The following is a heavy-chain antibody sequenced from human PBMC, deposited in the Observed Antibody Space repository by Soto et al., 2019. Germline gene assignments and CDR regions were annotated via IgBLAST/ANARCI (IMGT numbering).Heavy chain of an antibody. CDR3: AKEPSYYDFWSGYFGY. J-gene: IGHJ4*02. CDR2: ISGSGGST. D-gene: IGHD3-3*01. CDR1: GFTFSSYA. Sequence: EVQLLESGGGLVQPGGSLRLSCAASGFTFSSYAMSWVRQAPGKGLEWVSAISGSGGSTYYADSVKGRFTISRDNSKHPLYLQMNSLRAEDTAVYYCAKEPSYYDFWSGYFGYWGQGTLVTVSS. V-gene: IGHV3-23*01.